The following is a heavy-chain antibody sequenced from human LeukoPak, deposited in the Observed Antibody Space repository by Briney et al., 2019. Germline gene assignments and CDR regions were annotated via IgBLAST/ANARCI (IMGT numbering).Heavy chain of an antibody. J-gene: IGHJ6*03. CDR1: GFTFDDYA. Sequence: GGSLRLSCAASGFTFDDYAMHWVRQAPGKGLEWVSLISGDGGSTYYADSVKGRFTISRDNSKNSLHLQMNSLRTEDTALYYCTKDSSSSSWPHYYYYYYTDVWGKGTTVTVSS. CDR2: ISGDGGST. D-gene: IGHD6-13*01. V-gene: IGHV3-43*02. CDR3: TKDSSSSSWPHYYYYYYTDV.